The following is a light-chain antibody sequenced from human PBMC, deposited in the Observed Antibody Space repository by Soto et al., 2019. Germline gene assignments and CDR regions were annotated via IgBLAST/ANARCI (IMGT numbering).Light chain of an antibody. V-gene: IGLV2-8*01. CDR3: SSYAGSNIWV. Sequence: QSVLTQPPSASGSPGRSVTISCSGTSSDVGDSNSVSWYQQHPGKAPKLMIYEVTKRPSGVPDRVSGSKSGNAASLTVSGLQAEDEADYYCSSYAGSNIWVFGGGTKLTVL. CDR2: EVT. J-gene: IGLJ3*02. CDR1: SSDVGDSNS.